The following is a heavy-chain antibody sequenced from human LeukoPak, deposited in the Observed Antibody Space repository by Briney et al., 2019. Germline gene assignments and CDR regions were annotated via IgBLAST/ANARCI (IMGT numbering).Heavy chain of an antibody. J-gene: IGHJ4*02. Sequence: PGGSLRLSCAASGFTFSSYGMHWVRQAPGKGLEWVAVISYDGSNKYYADSVKGRFTISRDNSKNTLYLQMNSLRAEDTAVYYCAKDSKGATVNWGQGTLVTVSS. V-gene: IGHV3-30*18. CDR1: GFTFSSYG. CDR2: ISYDGSNK. CDR3: AKDSKGATVN. D-gene: IGHD1-26*01.